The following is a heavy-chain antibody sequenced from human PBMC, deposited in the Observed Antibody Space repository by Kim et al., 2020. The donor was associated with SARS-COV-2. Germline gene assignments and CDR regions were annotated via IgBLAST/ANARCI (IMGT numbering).Heavy chain of an antibody. CDR2: ISSSGSTI. CDR3: ARQRLLWFGELFVIYYYYGMDV. J-gene: IGHJ6*02. CDR1: GFTFISYE. Sequence: GGSLRLSCAASGFTFISYEMNWVRQAPGKGLEWVSYISSSGSTIYYADSVKGRFTISRDNAKNSLYLQMNSLRAEDTAVYYCARQRLLWFGELFVIYYYYGMDVWGQGTTVTVSS. D-gene: IGHD3-10*01. V-gene: IGHV3-48*03.